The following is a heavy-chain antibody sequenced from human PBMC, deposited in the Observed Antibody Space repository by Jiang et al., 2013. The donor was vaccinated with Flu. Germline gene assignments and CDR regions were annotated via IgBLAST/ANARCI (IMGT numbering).Heavy chain of an antibody. CDR1: GFTFDDYA. Sequence: GLVQPGRSLRLSCAASGFTFDDYAMHWVRQAPGKGLEWVSGISWNSGSIGYADSVKGRFTISRDNAKNSLYLQMNSLRAEDTALYYCAKDMGGTIYLFDYWGQGTLVTVSS. J-gene: IGHJ4*02. CDR3: AKDMGGTIYLFDY. D-gene: IGHD3-3*01. V-gene: IGHV3-9*01. CDR2: ISWNSGSI.